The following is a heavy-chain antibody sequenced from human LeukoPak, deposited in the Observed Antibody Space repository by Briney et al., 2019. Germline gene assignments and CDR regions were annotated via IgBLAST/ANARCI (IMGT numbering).Heavy chain of an antibody. Sequence: SGPTLVKPTQTLTLTCTFSGFSLTTSEVAVGWIRQPPGKALEWLALIYGAGEIHYSPSLNNGLTITKDTSKNQVVLTMTNMDPVDTATYYCAHRDVGYFDYWGQGTLVTVSS. V-gene: IGHV2-5*02. CDR2: IYGAGEI. CDR3: AHRDVGYFDY. D-gene: IGHD3-10*02. J-gene: IGHJ4*02. CDR1: GFSLTTSEVA.